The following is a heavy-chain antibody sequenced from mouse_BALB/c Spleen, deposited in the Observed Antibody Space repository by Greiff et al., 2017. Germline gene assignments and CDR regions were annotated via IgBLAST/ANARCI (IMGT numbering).Heavy chain of an antibody. J-gene: IGHJ4*01. CDR1: GFSLTSYG. V-gene: IGHV2-9*02. Sequence: VQLQQSGPGLVAPSQSLSITCTVSGFSLTSYGVHWVRQPPGKGLEWLGVIWAGGSTNYNSALMSRLSISKDNSKSQVFLKMNSLQTDDTAMYYCDRGIRPQYYAMDYRGQGTSVTVAS. CDR2: IWAGGST. CDR3: DRGIRPQYYAMDY.